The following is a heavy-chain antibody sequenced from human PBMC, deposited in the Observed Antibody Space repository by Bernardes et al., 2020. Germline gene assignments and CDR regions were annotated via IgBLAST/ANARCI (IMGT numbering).Heavy chain of an antibody. V-gene: IGHV1-18*01. D-gene: IGHD2-2*01. CDR1: GYTFTSYG. J-gene: IGHJ6*02. CDR2: ISAYNGNT. Sequence: ASVKVSCKASGYTFTSYGISWVRQAPGQGLEWMGWISAYNGNTNYAQKLQGRVTMTTDTSTSTAYMELRSLRSDDTAVYYCASLCGSSTSCYDYGMDVWGQGTTVTVSS. CDR3: ASLCGSSTSCYDYGMDV.